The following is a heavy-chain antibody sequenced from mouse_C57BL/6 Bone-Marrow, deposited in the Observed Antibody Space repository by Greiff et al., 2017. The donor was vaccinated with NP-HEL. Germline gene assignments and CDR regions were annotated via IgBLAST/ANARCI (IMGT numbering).Heavy chain of an antibody. CDR2: INPSSGYT. D-gene: IGHD2-4*01. CDR3: ALYYDYDYFDY. J-gene: IGHJ2*01. CDR1: GYTFTSYT. V-gene: IGHV1-4*01. Sequence: QVQLQQSGAELARPGASVKMSCKASGYTFTSYTMHWVKQRPGQGLEWIGYINPSSGYTKYNQKFKDKATLTADKSSSTAYMQLSSLTSEDSAVYYCALYYDYDYFDYWGQGTTLTVSS.